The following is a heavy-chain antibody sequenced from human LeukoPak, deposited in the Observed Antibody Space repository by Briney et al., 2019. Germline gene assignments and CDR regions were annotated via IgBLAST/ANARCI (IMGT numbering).Heavy chain of an antibody. D-gene: IGHD3-9*01. CDR2: ISSGGST. V-gene: IGHV4-39*01. J-gene: IGHJ4*02. CDR1: GGSISSSGYY. Sequence: SETLSLTCTVSGGSISSSGYYWGWIRQPPGKGLEWIGSISSGGSTHYIPSLKSRVTISVDTSKNQFSLKLSSVTAADTAVYYCARQRGGTGGYFDWLLYEIDYWGQGTLVTVSS. CDR3: ARQRGGTGGYFDWLLYEIDY.